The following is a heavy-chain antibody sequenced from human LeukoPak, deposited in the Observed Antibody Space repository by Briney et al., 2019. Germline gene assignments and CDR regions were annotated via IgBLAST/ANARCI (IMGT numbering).Heavy chain of an antibody. CDR2: IYTSGST. CDR1: GYSISSGHY. V-gene: IGHV4-38-2*02. J-gene: IGHJ5*02. CDR3: ARTQYYYDSSGRNWFDP. Sequence: SETLSLTCTVSGYSISSGHYWGWVRQPPGKGLEWIGRIYTSGSTNYNPSLKSRVTMSVDTSKNQFSLKLSSVTAADTAVYYCARTQYYYDSSGRNWFDPWGQGTLVTVSS. D-gene: IGHD3-22*01.